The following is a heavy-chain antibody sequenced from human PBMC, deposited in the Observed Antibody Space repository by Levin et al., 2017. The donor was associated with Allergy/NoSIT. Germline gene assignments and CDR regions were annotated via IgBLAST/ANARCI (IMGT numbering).Heavy chain of an antibody. Sequence: RSGGSLRLSCAVSGFTFSNAWMSWVRQAPGKGLEWVGRIKSKTDGGTTDYAAPVRGRFTISRDDSKNTLYLQMSSLKTDDTAVYYCTTIFSDCSGGGCYRWFDPWGQGTLVTVSS. CDR3: TTIFSDCSGGGCYRWFDP. D-gene: IGHD2-15*01. CDR2: IKSKTDGGTT. V-gene: IGHV3-15*01. CDR1: GFTFSNAW. J-gene: IGHJ5*02.